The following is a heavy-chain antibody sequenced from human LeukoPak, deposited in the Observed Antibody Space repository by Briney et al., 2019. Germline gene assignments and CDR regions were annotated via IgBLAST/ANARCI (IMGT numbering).Heavy chain of an antibody. V-gene: IGHV4-34*01. D-gene: IGHD1-26*01. CDR3: ARGRLRATTGFYYFDY. CDR1: GGSFSGYY. CDR2: INHSGST. Sequence: SETLSLTCAVYGGSFSGYYWSWIRQPPGKGLEWIGEINHSGSTNYNPSLKSRVTISVDTSKNQFSLKLSSVTAADTAVYYCARGRLRATTGFYYFDYWGQGTLVTVSS. J-gene: IGHJ4*02.